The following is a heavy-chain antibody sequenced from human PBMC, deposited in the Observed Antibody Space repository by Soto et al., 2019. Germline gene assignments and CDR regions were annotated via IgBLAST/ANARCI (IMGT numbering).Heavy chain of an antibody. D-gene: IGHD6-13*01. CDR2: ISSSSSTI. CDR1: GFTFSSYS. J-gene: IGHJ6*02. Sequence: GGSLRLSCAASGFTFSSYSMNWVRQAPGKGLEWVSYISSSSSTIYYADSVKGRFTISRDNAKNSLYLQMNSLRDEDTAVYYCARDYRQQLVDKYYYYGMDVWGQGTTVTVSS. V-gene: IGHV3-48*02. CDR3: ARDYRQQLVDKYYYYGMDV.